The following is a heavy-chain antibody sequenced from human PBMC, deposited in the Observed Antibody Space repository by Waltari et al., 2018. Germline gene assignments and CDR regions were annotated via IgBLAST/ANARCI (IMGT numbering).Heavy chain of an antibody. J-gene: IGHJ1*01. CDR3: ARDTAWLYFQH. CDR2: LYSGGST. D-gene: IGHD6-19*01. Sequence: EVQLVESGGGLVQPGGSLRLSCAASGFTVSSNYMSWVRQAPGKGLAWGSVLYSGGSTYYADSVKGRFTISRHNSKNTLYLQMNSLRAEDTAVYYCARDTAWLYFQHWGQGTLVTVSS. CDR1: GFTVSSNY. V-gene: IGHV3-53*04.